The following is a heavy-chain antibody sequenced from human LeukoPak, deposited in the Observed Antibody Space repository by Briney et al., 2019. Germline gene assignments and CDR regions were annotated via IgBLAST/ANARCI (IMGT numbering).Heavy chain of an antibody. J-gene: IGHJ4*02. CDR1: GFTFSSYE. CDR2: ISSSGSTI. CDR3: AKTLRDQLLCSTDY. D-gene: IGHD2-2*01. V-gene: IGHV3-48*03. Sequence: GGSLRLSCAASGFTFSSYEMNWVRQAPAKGLEWVSYISSSGSTIYYADSVKGRFTISRDNAKNSLYLQVNSPRAEDTAVYYCAKTLRDQLLCSTDYWGQGTLVTVSS.